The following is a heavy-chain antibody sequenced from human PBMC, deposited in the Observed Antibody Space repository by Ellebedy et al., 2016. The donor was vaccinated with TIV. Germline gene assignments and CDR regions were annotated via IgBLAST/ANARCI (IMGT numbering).Heavy chain of an antibody. CDR3: TRDVLDNTSKYSYYMDV. D-gene: IGHD2/OR15-2a*01. Sequence: SETLSLTXTVSGDSITDSFWSWIRQPAGGRLEWIGRLYPSGSTNSNPSLKRRVTISRDTSKNQFSLSLGSVTAADTAVYYCTRDVLDNTSKYSYYMDVWGNGTTVTVSS. CDR1: GDSITDSF. V-gene: IGHV4-4*07. CDR2: LYPSGST. J-gene: IGHJ6*03.